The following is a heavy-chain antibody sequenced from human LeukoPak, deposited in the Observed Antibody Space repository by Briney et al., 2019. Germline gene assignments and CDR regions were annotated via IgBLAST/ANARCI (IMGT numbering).Heavy chain of an antibody. CDR1: GGSISSYY. CDR2: IYYSGST. J-gene: IGHJ4*02. D-gene: IGHD3-3*01. Sequence: PSETLSLTCTVSGGSISSYYWSWIRQPPGKGLEWIGYIYYSGSTNYNPSLKSRVTISVDTSKNQFSLKLSSVTAADTAVYYCARLESAAGFDYWGQGTLVTVSS. CDR3: ARLESAAGFDY. V-gene: IGHV4-59*01.